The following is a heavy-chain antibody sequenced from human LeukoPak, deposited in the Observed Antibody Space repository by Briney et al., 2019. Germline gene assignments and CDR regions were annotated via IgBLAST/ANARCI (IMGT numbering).Heavy chain of an antibody. D-gene: IGHD1/OR15-1a*01. Sequence: PSQTLSLTCTVSGGSISSGGYYWSWIRQHPGKGLEWIGYIYYSGSTYYNPSLKSRVTISVDTSKNQFSPKLSSVTAADTAVYYCARGLGTEPQNWFDPWGQGTLVTVSS. V-gene: IGHV4-31*03. J-gene: IGHJ5*02. CDR1: GGSISSGGYY. CDR2: IYYSGST. CDR3: ARGLGTEPQNWFDP.